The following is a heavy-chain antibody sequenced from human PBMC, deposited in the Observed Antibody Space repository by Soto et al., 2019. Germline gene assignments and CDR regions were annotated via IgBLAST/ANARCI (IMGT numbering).Heavy chain of an antibody. CDR3: ASWRRQVGGQIRYFQH. CDR1: GGSFSNYY. Sequence: PSETLSLTCAVYGGSFSNYYWSWIRQPPGKGLEWIGEINHSGSTNYNPSLKSRVTISVDTSKNQFSLQLSSVTAADTAVYYCASWRRQVGGQIRYFQHWGQGTLVTVSS. J-gene: IGHJ1*01. V-gene: IGHV4-34*01. CDR2: INHSGST.